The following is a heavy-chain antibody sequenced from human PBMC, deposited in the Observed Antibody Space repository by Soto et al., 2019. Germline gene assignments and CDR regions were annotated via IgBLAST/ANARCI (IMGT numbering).Heavy chain of an antibody. D-gene: IGHD2-2*01. J-gene: IGHJ5*02. V-gene: IGHV1-18*01. CDR3: ARLVPGAQAWFGP. CDR1: GYTFSNYG. CDR2: ISLYSDGT. Sequence: ASVKVSCKTSGYTFSNYGIAWVRQAPGQPLEWLGWISLYSDGTNYAQKFQGRVSMTTDTSTTTAYMELRSLRFDDTAVYYCARLVPGAQAWFGPWGQRTLLTVSS.